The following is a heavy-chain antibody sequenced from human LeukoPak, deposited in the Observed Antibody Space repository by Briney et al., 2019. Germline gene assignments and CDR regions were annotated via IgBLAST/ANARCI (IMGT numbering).Heavy chain of an antibody. V-gene: IGHV4-59*01. Sequence: PSETLSLTCTVSGGSISSNYWSWIRQPPGKGLEWMGFFSYSGSTKYNPSLKSRVTMSVDTSKNQFSPKLNSVTAADTAVYYCARMYSGTSYYFDYWGQGTLVTVSS. CDR2: FSYSGST. D-gene: IGHD1-26*01. CDR1: GGSISSNY. CDR3: ARMYSGTSYYFDY. J-gene: IGHJ4*02.